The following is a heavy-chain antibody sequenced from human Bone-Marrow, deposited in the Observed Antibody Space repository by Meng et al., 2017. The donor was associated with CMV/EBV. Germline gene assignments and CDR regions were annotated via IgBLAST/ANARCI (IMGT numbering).Heavy chain of an antibody. V-gene: IGHV3-23*01. CDR1: SSYA. CDR3: AKDPPYCSGGSCYSVGGPDY. D-gene: IGHD2-15*01. Sequence: SSYAMSWVRQAPGKGLEWVSAISGSGGSTYYADSVKGRFTISRDNSKNTLYLQMNSLRAEDTAVYYCAKDPPYCSGGSCYSVGGPDYWGQGTLVTVSS. J-gene: IGHJ4*02. CDR2: ISGSGGST.